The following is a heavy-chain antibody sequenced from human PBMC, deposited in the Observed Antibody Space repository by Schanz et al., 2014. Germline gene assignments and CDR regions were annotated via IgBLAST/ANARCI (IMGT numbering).Heavy chain of an antibody. V-gene: IGHV3-30*03. D-gene: IGHD5-12*01. CDR3: AREYSSYGTVYY. Sequence: QVQLVESGGGVVQPGRSLRLSCAASGITLSGYGLHWVRQAPGKGLEWVAVILYDGSNKYYADSVKGRFTISRDNSKNTLYLQMNSLRVEDTALYYCAREYSSYGTVYYWGQGTLVTVSS. J-gene: IGHJ4*02. CDR2: ILYDGSNK. CDR1: GITLSGYG.